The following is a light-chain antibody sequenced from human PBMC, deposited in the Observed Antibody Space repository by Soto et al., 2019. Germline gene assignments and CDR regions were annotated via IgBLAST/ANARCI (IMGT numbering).Light chain of an antibody. CDR1: QSVGDW. CDR2: DAS. V-gene: IGKV1-5*01. J-gene: IGKJ1*01. CDR3: QQYNSYTWT. Sequence: DIQMTQSPSTLSASVGDRVTITCRASQSVGDWLAWYQQKPGKAPKLLIYDASSLESAVPSRFSGSGSGTEFTLTISSLQPDDFATYYCQQYNSYTWTFGQGTKVEIK.